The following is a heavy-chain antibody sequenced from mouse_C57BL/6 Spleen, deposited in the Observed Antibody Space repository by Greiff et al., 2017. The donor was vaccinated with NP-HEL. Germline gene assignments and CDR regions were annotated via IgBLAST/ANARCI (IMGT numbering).Heavy chain of an antibody. Sequence: DVQLQESGPGLVKPSQSLSLTCSVTGYSITSGYYWNWIRQFPGNKLEWMGYISYDGSNNYNPSLKNRISITRDTSKNQFFLKLNSVTTEDTATYYCARDGYPFANWGQGTLVTVSA. V-gene: IGHV3-6*01. CDR2: ISYDGSN. J-gene: IGHJ3*01. CDR3: ARDGYPFAN. D-gene: IGHD2-14*01. CDR1: GYSITSGYY.